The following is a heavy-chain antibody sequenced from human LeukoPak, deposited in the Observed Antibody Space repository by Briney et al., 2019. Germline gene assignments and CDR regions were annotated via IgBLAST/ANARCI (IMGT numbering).Heavy chain of an antibody. D-gene: IGHD2/OR15-2a*01. CDR2: ITGAGSI. CDR1: GFTFRSHS. V-gene: IGHV3-21*01. CDR3: VRDVIHSYFDI. Sequence: PGGSLRLSRAASGFTFRSHSLDWVRQAPGKGLEWVSSITGAGSIQYADSVQGRFTISRDNTQNSIFLQMSSLRAEDTAVYYCVRDVIHSYFDIWGQGILVTVSS. J-gene: IGHJ4*02.